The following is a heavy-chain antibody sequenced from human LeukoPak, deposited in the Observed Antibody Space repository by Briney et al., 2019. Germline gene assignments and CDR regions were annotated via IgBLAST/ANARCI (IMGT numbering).Heavy chain of an antibody. Sequence: SVKVSCKASGFTFISSAVQWVQQARGQRLEWIGWIVVGSGNTNYAQKFQERVTITRDMSTSTAYMELSSLRSEDTAVYYCAASAGRRLLWFGEAYGMDVWGQGTTVTVSS. J-gene: IGHJ6*02. D-gene: IGHD3-10*01. CDR2: IVVGSGNT. V-gene: IGHV1-58*01. CDR3: AASAGRRLLWFGEAYGMDV. CDR1: GFTFISSA.